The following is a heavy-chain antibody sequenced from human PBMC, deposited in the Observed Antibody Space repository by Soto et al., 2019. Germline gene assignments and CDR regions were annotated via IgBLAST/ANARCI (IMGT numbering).Heavy chain of an antibody. CDR3: ARDVGDYSPWFDP. V-gene: IGHV3-21*01. CDR2: ISSSSSYI. CDR1: GFTFSSYS. Sequence: EVQLVESGGGLVKPGGSLRLSCAASGFTFSSYSMNWVRQAPGKGLEWVSAISSSSSYIYYAESVKGRFTISRDNAKNSLYLQMTSLRAEDTAAYYCARDVGDYSPWFDPWGQGTLVTVSS. D-gene: IGHD4-4*01. J-gene: IGHJ5*02.